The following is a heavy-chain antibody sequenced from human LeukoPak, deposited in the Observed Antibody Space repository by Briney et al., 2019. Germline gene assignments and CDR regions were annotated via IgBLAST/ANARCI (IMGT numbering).Heavy chain of an antibody. D-gene: IGHD3-10*01. V-gene: IGHV4-31*03. Sequence: PSETLSLTCTVSGGSISSGGYYWSWIRQHPRKGLEWIGYSYYSGSTYYNPSLKSRVTISVETSKNQFSLKLSSVTAADTAVYYCARGITMVRGVLLDYFDYWGQGTLVTVSS. J-gene: IGHJ4*02. CDR1: GGSISSGGYY. CDR2: SYYSGST. CDR3: ARGITMVRGVLLDYFDY.